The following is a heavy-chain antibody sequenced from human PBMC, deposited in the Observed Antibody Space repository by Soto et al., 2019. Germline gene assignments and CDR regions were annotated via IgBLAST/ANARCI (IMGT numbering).Heavy chain of an antibody. CDR2: ISGDDGNT. Sequence: QVQLVQSGAEVKKPGASVKVSCKASGYTFTSYGISWVRQAPGQGHEWMGCISGDDGNTDYAQNLQGRITMTTDTSTSTAYMELRSLRSDDTAVYYCARRTLGSSIGIGDYWGQGALVTVSS. D-gene: IGHD7-27*01. CDR3: ARRTLGSSIGIGDY. J-gene: IGHJ4*02. CDR1: GYTFTSYG. V-gene: IGHV1-18*01.